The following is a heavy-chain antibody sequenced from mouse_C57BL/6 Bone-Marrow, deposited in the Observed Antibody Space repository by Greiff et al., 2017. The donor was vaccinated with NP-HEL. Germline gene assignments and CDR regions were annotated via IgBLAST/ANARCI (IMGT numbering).Heavy chain of an antibody. CDR3: ARCYYGSSPYYFDY. CDR1: GYTFTSYW. J-gene: IGHJ2*01. D-gene: IGHD1-1*01. CDR2: IHPNSGST. V-gene: IGHV1-64*01. Sequence: QVQLKQPGAELVKPGASVKLSCKASGYTFTSYWMHWVKQRPGQGLEWIGMIHPNSGSTNYNEKFKSKATLTVDKSSSTAYMQLSSLTSEDSAVYYCARCYYGSSPYYFDYWGQGTTLTVSS.